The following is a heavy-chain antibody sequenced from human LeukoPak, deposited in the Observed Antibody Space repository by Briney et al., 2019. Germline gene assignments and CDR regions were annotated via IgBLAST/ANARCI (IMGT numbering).Heavy chain of an antibody. CDR1: GFTFSSYW. CDR2: INSDGSST. J-gene: IGHJ6*02. Sequence: GGSLRLSCAASGFTFSSYWMHRVRQAPGKGLVWVSRINSDGSSTSYADSVKGRFTISRDNAKNTLYLQMNSLRAEDTAVYYCARVFMVRGINYGMDVWGQGTTVTVSS. CDR3: ARVFMVRGINYGMDV. V-gene: IGHV3-74*01. D-gene: IGHD3-10*01.